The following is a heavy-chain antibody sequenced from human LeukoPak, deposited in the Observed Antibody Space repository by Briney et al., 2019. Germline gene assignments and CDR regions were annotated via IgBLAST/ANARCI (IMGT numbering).Heavy chain of an antibody. CDR1: GFTFSSYA. J-gene: IGHJ4*02. CDR2: ISGSGGST. V-gene: IGHV3-23*01. D-gene: IGHD3-3*01. Sequence: GGSLRLSCAASGFTFSSYAMSWVRQAPGKGLEWVSAISGSGGSTYYADSVKGRFTISRDNSKNTLYLQMNSLRAEDTAVYYCAKGRYITIFGVAQPCFDYWGQGTLVTVSS. CDR3: AKGRYITIFGVAQPCFDY.